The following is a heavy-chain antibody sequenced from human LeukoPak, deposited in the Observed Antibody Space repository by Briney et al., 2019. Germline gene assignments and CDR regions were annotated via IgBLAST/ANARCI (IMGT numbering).Heavy chain of an antibody. J-gene: IGHJ4*02. V-gene: IGHV5-51*01. D-gene: IGHD4-11*01. CDR3: ARHRRSSIYSSFDY. CDR1: EYSFTNYW. Sequence: HGESLKTSCKGSEYSFTNYWIGWVRQMPGKGLEWMGIIYPGDSDTRYSPSFQGQVTISADRSISTAYLQWSSLKVSDAAMYYCARHRRSSIYSSFDYWGQGTLVTVSS. CDR2: IYPGDSDT.